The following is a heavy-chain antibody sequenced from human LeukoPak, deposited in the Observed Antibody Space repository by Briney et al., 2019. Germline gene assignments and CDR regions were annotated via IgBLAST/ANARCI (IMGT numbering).Heavy chain of an antibody. CDR1: GFTVSSNY. Sequence: GGSLRLSCAASGFTVSSNYMSWVRQAPGKGLEWVSVIYIAGSTYYADSVKGRFTISRDNSKNTLYLQMNSLRAEDTAVYYRAREGAYYGSGSYYSRGFDPWGQGTLVTVPS. J-gene: IGHJ5*02. V-gene: IGHV3-53*01. D-gene: IGHD3-10*01. CDR2: IYIAGST. CDR3: AREGAYYGSGSYYSRGFDP.